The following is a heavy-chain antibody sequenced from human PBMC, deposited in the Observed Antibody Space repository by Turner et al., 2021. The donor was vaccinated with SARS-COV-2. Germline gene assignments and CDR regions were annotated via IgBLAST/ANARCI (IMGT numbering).Heavy chain of an antibody. CDR2: MKSDGSST. V-gene: IGHV3-74*01. Sequence: EVQLVEFGGGLVQPGGSLRLSCAASGFTFSSYWMHWVRQAPGKGLVWVARMKSDGSSTSYADSVKGRFTISRDNAKNTLYLQMNSLRAEDTAVYYCARVGIAAAGPTFYYYYYGMDVWGQGTTVTVSS. CDR3: ARVGIAAAGPTFYYYYYGMDV. D-gene: IGHD6-13*01. CDR1: GFTFSSYW. J-gene: IGHJ6*02.